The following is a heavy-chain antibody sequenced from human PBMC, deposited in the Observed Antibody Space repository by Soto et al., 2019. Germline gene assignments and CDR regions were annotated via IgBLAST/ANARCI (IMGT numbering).Heavy chain of an antibody. Sequence: QVQLQQWGAGLLKPSETLSLTCAVYGGSFSGYYWSWIRQPPGKGLEWIGELNHSGSTNYNPSLRGQVTQSVDSCKDRISLALSSVAAADTAVSYSARASTQRGDSAGPGYWGQGPLDAVSS. CDR3: ARASTQRGDSAGPGY. J-gene: IGHJ1*01. CDR1: GGSFSGYY. CDR2: LNHSGST. V-gene: IGHV4-34*01. D-gene: IGHD5-18*01.